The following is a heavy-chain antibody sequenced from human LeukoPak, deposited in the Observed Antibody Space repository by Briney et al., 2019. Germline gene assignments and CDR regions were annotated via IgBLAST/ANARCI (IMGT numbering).Heavy chain of an antibody. CDR1: GYTFTSYG. V-gene: IGHV1-18*01. D-gene: IGHD3-10*01. CDR2: ISAYNGNT. J-gene: IGHJ4*02. Sequence: ASVKVSCKASGYTFTSYGISWVRQAPGQGLEWMGWISAYNGNTNYAQKLQGRVTMTTDTSTSTAYMELRSLRSDDTAVYYCARSGSTRYYYGSGSYGYWGQGTLVTVSS. CDR3: ARSGSTRYYYGSGSYGY.